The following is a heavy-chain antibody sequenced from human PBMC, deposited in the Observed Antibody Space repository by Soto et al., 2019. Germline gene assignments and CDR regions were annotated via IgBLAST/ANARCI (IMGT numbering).Heavy chain of an antibody. J-gene: IGHJ4*02. CDR1: GGSFSGYH. D-gene: IGHD3-16*02. V-gene: IGHV4-34*01. CDR2: INHSGST. CDR3: ARAVRAPASYDYIWGSYRQYYFDS. Sequence: SETLSLTCAVYGGSFSGYHWSWIRQPPGKGLEWIGEINHSGSTNYSPSLKSRVTISVDTSKNQLSLKLSSVTAADTAVYYCARAVRAPASYDYIWGSYRQYYFDSWGQGTLVTVSS.